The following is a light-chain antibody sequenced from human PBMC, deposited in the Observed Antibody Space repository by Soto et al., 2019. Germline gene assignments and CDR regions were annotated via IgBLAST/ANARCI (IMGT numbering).Light chain of an antibody. Sequence: DLQMTQSPSTLSASVGDRVTITCRAIQRISSWLAWYQQKPGKAPKLLIYDASSLESGVPSRFSGSGAGTEFSLTISSLQPDDFATYYCQQYNSYPLTFGGGTTVAIK. J-gene: IGKJ4*01. CDR3: QQYNSYPLT. V-gene: IGKV1-5*01. CDR1: QRISSW. CDR2: DAS.